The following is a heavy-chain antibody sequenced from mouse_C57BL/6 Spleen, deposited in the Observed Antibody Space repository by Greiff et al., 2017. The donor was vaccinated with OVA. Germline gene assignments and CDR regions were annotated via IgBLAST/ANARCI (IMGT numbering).Heavy chain of an antibody. Sequence: LQESGAELVRPGASVTLSCKASGYTFTDYEMHWVKQTPVHGLEWIGAIDPETGGTAYNQKFKGKAILTADKSSSTAYMELRSLTSEDSAVYYCTRQYGGGYQYYFDYWGQGTTLTVSS. CDR3: TRQYGGGYQYYFDY. J-gene: IGHJ2*01. CDR2: IDPETGGT. D-gene: IGHD2-2*01. V-gene: IGHV1-15*01. CDR1: GYTFTDYE.